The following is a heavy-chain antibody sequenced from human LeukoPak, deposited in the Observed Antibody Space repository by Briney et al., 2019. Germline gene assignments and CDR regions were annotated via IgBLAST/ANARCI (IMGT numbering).Heavy chain of an antibody. CDR1: NYRFTRYV. D-gene: IGHD3-22*01. V-gene: IGHV1-18*01. Sequence: ASVNVSCKAANYRFTRYVISWVRQAPGQGLDGMGRISGYNGDTIYAQKFQGRLTMTTDTSTSTAYMELRSHTSDDTAVYYCATDRTDHLLSLYYMDVWGEGTVVTASS. CDR2: ISGYNGDT. CDR3: ATDRTDHLLSLYYMDV. J-gene: IGHJ6*03.